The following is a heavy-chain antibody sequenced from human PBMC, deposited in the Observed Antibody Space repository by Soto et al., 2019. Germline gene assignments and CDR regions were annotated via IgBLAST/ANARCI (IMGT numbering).Heavy chain of an antibody. CDR1: GGTFSSYA. D-gene: IGHD5-18*01. Sequence: SVKVSCKASGGTFSSYAISWVRQAPGQGLEWMGGIIPIFGTANYAQKFQGRVTITADESTSTAYMELSSLRSEDTAVYYCASNVDTAMAPSGYWGQGTLVTVSS. CDR2: IIPIFGTA. CDR3: ASNVDTAMAPSGY. J-gene: IGHJ4*02. V-gene: IGHV1-69*13.